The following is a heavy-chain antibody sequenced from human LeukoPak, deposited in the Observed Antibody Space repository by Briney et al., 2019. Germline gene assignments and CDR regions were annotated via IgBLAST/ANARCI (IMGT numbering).Heavy chain of an antibody. CDR2: ISYDGSNK. V-gene: IGHV3-30*18. J-gene: IGHJ1*01. Sequence: PGRSLRLSCAASGFTFSSYGMHWVRQAPGKGLEWVAVISYDGSNKYYADSVKGRFTISRDNSKNTLYLQMNSLRAEDTAVYYCAKDVSSGITLQHWGQGTLVTVSS. CDR1: GFTFSSYG. CDR3: AKDVSSGITLQH. D-gene: IGHD6-19*01.